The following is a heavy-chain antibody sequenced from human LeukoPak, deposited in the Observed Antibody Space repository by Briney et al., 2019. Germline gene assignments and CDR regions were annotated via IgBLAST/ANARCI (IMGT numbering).Heavy chain of an antibody. CDR3: ARDFRAAFDP. J-gene: IGHJ5*02. V-gene: IGHV3-11*01. CDR1: GFTFSDHY. Sequence: GGSLRLSCAASGFTFSDHYMSWIRQAPGKGLEWVSYISSSGNTIYYADSVKGRFTISRDNAKNSLYLQMNSLRAEDTAVYYCARDFRAAFDPWGQGTLVTVSS. D-gene: IGHD3-10*01. CDR2: ISSSGNTI.